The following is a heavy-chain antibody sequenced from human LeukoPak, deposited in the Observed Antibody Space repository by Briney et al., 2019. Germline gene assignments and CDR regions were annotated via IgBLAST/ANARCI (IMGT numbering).Heavy chain of an antibody. D-gene: IGHD2-2*03. CDR3: ARVDGYCSSTSCLHYFDY. J-gene: IGHJ4*02. CDR2: IYHSGST. Sequence: SETLSLTCAVSGYSISSGYYWGWIRPPPGKGLEWIGSIYHSGSTYYNPSLKRRVTISVDTSKNQFSLKLSSVTAADTAVYYCARVDGYCSSTSCLHYFDYWGQGTLVTVSS. V-gene: IGHV4-38-2*01. CDR1: GYSISSGYY.